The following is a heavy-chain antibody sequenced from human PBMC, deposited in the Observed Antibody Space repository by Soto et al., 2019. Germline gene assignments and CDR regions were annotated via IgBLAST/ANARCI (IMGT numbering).Heavy chain of an antibody. V-gene: IGHV1-18*01. J-gene: IGHJ6*02. CDR3: ARDWGSYGSGSYLAA. CDR1: GYTFTSYG. Sequence: QVQLVQSGAEVKKPGASVKVSCKASGYTFTSYGISWVRQAPGQGLEWMGWISAYNGNTNYAQKLQGRVTMTTDTSTSTAHMELRSLRSDDTAVYYCARDWGSYGSGSYLAAWGQGTTVTVSS. D-gene: IGHD3-10*01. CDR2: ISAYNGNT.